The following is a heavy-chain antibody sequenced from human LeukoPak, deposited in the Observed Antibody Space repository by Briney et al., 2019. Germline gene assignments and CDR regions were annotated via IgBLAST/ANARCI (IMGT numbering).Heavy chain of an antibody. Sequence: GPVKVSCKASGYTFTDYYMHWLRQAPGQGLEWMGWMHPNSGGTNYAQKFQGRVTMTRDTSISTAYMDLSSLRSDDTAVYYCARHTTIFGVAIIDIWGQGTMVTVSS. CDR3: ARHTTIFGVAIIDI. CDR1: GYTFTDYY. CDR2: MHPNSGGT. V-gene: IGHV1-2*02. D-gene: IGHD3-3*01. J-gene: IGHJ3*02.